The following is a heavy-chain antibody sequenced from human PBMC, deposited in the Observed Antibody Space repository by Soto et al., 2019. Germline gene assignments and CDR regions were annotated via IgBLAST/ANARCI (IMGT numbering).Heavy chain of an antibody. CDR1: GGSITRGGSF. J-gene: IGHJ5*02. CDR3: ARGGASSKWFDP. D-gene: IGHD2-15*01. Sequence: PSETLSLTCTVSGGSITRGGSFWSWIRQHPGKGPEWMAFIGYSGATSYNPSLASRVTISADTYKSQFSLNLRSVTAADTAVYYCARGGASSKWFDPWGQGTLVTVSS. V-gene: IGHV4-31*03. CDR2: IGYSGAT.